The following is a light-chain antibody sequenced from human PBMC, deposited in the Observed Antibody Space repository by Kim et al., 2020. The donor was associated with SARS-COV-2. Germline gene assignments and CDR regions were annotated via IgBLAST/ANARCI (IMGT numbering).Light chain of an antibody. Sequence: SASVRDRVTITCRAIQSINSYLIWNQQNPGKAPKLLIYAASNLQSGVPSRFSGSGSGTDFTLTISSLQPEDFATYYCQQSYSTPYTFGQGTKLEI. CDR3: QQSYSTPYT. J-gene: IGKJ2*01. CDR2: AAS. V-gene: IGKV1-39*01. CDR1: QSINSY.